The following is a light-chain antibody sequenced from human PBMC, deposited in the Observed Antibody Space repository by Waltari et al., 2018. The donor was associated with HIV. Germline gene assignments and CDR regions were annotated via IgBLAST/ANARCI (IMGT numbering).Light chain of an antibody. Sequence: EIVMPQSPATLSVSPGERATLSCRARQSVTNHLAWYHQKPGPATRLLIYCASTRATGVPARFSGSGSGPEFTLTISSLQSEDFAVYYCQHYSNWPLTFGGGTKVEMK. CDR1: QSVTNH. J-gene: IGKJ4*01. CDR3: QHYSNWPLT. V-gene: IGKV3-15*01. CDR2: CAS.